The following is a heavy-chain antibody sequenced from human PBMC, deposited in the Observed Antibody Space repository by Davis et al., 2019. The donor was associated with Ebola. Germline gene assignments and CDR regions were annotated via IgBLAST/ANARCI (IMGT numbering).Heavy chain of an antibody. V-gene: IGHV4-34*01. D-gene: IGHD6-13*01. Sequence: SETLSLTCAVYGGSFSGYYWSWIRQPPGKGLEWIGEINHSGSTNYNPSLKSRVTISVDTSKNQFSLSLRSVTAADTAVYYCARGFGGQQTYDSWGQGTLVTVSS. CDR1: GGSFSGYY. CDR3: ARGFGGQQTYDS. J-gene: IGHJ4*02. CDR2: INHSGST.